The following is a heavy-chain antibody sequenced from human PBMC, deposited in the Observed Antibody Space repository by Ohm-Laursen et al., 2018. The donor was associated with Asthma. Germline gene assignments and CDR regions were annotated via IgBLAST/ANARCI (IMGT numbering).Heavy chain of an antibody. D-gene: IGHD1-1*01. V-gene: IGHV3-74*01. Sequence: SLRLSCAASGFTFSDYFMHWVRQRPGGGLVWISHLFPDGRRTNYADPVKGRFTISRDDAQNTVYLQMNSLRVDDTAVYYCARGNLEGLLWGQGTLVTVSS. J-gene: IGHJ4*02. CDR3: ARGNLEGLL. CDR1: GFTFSDYF. CDR2: LFPDGRRT.